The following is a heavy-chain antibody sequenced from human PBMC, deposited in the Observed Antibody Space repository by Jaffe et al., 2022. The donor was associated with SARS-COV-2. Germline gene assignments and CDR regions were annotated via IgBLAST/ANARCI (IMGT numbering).Heavy chain of an antibody. D-gene: IGHD2-2*01. Sequence: EVQLLESGGGLVQPGGSLRLSCAASGFTFSSYAMSWVRQAPGKGLEWVSAISGSGGSTYYADSVKGRFTISRDNSKNTLYLQMNSLRAEDTAVYYCAKGGVPESIVVVPAATLGPDVWGQGTTVTVSS. V-gene: IGHV3-23*01. CDR3: AKGGVPESIVVVPAATLGPDV. CDR1: GFTFSSYA. CDR2: ISGSGGST. J-gene: IGHJ6*02.